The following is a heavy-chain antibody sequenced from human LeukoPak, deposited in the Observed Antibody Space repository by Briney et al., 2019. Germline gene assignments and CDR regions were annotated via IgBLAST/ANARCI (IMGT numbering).Heavy chain of an antibody. CDR2: IYPGDSDT. J-gene: IGHJ5*02. CDR3: ARRRGEYSSSPDNWFDP. D-gene: IGHD6-6*01. CDR1: GYSFTSYW. V-gene: IGHV5-51*03. Sequence: PGESLNISCTGSGYSFTSYWIGWVRQMPGKGLEWMGIIYPGDSDTRYSPSFQGQVTISADKSISTAYLQWSSLKASDTAMYYCARRRGEYSSSPDNWFDPWGQGTLVTVSS.